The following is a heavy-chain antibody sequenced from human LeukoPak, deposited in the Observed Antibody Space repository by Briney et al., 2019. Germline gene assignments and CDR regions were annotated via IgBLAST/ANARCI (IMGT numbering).Heavy chain of an antibody. J-gene: IGHJ3*01. CDR3: ARDQGGGSYRHAFDL. CDR1: GDSISSYY. V-gene: IGHV4-59*01. CDR2: IYYSGST. D-gene: IGHD3-16*01. Sequence: SETLSLTCTVSGDSISSYYWGWIWQPPGKGLEWIGYIYYSGSTNYNPSLRSRVTMSLDTSKNQFSLKLSSVTAADTAIYYCARDQGGGSYRHAFDLWGQGTTVTVSS.